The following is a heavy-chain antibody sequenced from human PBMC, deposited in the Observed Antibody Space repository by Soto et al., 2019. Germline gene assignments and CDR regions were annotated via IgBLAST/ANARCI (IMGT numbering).Heavy chain of an antibody. CDR1: GYTFTSYG. CDR3: ARVSVAGYYDSSGPAMGAFDI. J-gene: IGHJ3*02. D-gene: IGHD3-22*01. V-gene: IGHV1-18*01. CDR2: LIPYNGDR. Sequence: ASVKVSCKDSGYTFTSYGISWVRQAPGQGLEWMGLLIPYNGDRIYAQKFQGRVTITADESTSTAYMELSSLRSEDTAVYYCARVSVAGYYDSSGPAMGAFDIWGQGTMVTVSS.